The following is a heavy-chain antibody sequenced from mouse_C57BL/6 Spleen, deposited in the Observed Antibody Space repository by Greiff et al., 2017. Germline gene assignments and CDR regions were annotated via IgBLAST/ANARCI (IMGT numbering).Heavy chain of an antibody. D-gene: IGHD1-1*01. V-gene: IGHV1-80*01. CDR1: GYAFSSYW. J-gene: IGHJ4*01. Sequence: QVQLQQSGAELVKPGASVKISCKASGYAFSSYWMNWVKQRPGKGLEWFGQIYPGDGDTNYNAKFKGKATLTEDKSSSTAYMQLSSLTSEDSAVYFCAITTVVGEGDYWGQGTSVTVSS. CDR2: IYPGDGDT. CDR3: AITTVVGEGDY.